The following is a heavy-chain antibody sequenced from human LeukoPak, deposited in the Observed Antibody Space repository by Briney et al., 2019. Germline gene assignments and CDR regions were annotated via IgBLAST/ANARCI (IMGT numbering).Heavy chain of an antibody. Sequence: KPSQTLSLTCTVSGGSISSGDYYWSWIRQPPGKGLEWIGYIYYSGSTYYNPSLKSRVTISVDTSKNQFSLKLSSVTAADTAVYYCARGYYYGSGSYFWFDPWGQGTLVTVFS. J-gene: IGHJ5*02. CDR3: ARGYYYGSGSYFWFDP. D-gene: IGHD3-10*01. CDR2: IYYSGST. V-gene: IGHV4-30-4*01. CDR1: GGSISSGDYY.